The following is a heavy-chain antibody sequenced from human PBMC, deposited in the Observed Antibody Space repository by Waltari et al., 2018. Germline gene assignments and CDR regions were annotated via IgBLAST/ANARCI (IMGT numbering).Heavy chain of an antibody. J-gene: IGHJ3*02. CDR1: GDSLVSGYYD. V-gene: IGHV4-39*07. CDR3: AREVGGSSWSTTPRGDAFDI. CDR2: IYFAGST. Sequence: QLQLRESVPGLLKPSETLSLTCGVSGDSLVSGYYDCGLIRQAPGKGLEWIGSIYFAGSTYYNPSLKSRLTISVDTSKNQFSLRLSSVTAADTAVYYCAREVGGSSWSTTPRGDAFDIWGQGTMVTVSS. D-gene: IGHD6-13*01.